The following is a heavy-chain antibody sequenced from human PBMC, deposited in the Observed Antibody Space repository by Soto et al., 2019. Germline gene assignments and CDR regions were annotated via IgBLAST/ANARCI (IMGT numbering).Heavy chain of an antibody. CDR1: GGSFSGYY. CDR3: ARGQPSSSRIAARLRQMIDY. J-gene: IGHJ4*02. CDR2: INHSGST. Sequence: PSETLSLTCAVYGGSFSGYYWSWIRQPPGKGLEWIGEINHSGSTNYNPSLKSRVTISVDTSKNQFSLKLSSVTAADTAVYYCARGQPSSSRIAARLRQMIDYWGQGTLVTVSS. D-gene: IGHD6-6*01. V-gene: IGHV4-34*01.